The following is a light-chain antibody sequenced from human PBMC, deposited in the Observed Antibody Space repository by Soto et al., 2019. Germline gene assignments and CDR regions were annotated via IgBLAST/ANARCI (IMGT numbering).Light chain of an antibody. J-gene: IGKJ2*01. V-gene: IGKV3-11*01. Sequence: EVVLTQSPATLSLSPGERATLSCRASQSVNSYLAWYQQKPGQAPRLLIYDASIRATGVQARFSGSVSGTDFTLTISSLEPEDLAVYYCQQRTNWPPSPFGQGTKLEI. CDR3: QQRTNWPPSP. CDR1: QSVNSY. CDR2: DAS.